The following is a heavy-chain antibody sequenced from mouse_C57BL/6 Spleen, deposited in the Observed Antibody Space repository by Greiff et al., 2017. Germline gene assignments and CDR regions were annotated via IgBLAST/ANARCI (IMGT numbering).Heavy chain of an antibody. D-gene: IGHD2-4*01. CDR1: GFTFSSYA. CDR2: ISDGGSYT. J-gene: IGHJ3*01. V-gene: IGHV5-4*01. CDR3: ATRGVVVPYYDYDWFAY. Sequence: EVQLVESGGGLVKPGGSLKLSCAASGFTFSSYAMSWVRQTPEKRLEWVATISDGGSYTYYPDNVKGRFTISRDNAKNNRYLQMSHLKSEDTAMYYCATRGVVVPYYDYDWFAYWGQGTLVTVSA.